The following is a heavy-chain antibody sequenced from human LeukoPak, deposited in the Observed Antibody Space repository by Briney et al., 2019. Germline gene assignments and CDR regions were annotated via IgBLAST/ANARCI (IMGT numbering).Heavy chain of an antibody. CDR3: ARVSTMVVVVPWIDY. D-gene: IGHD3-22*01. Sequence: PGGSLRLSCAASGFTFSDYYMSWIRQAPGKGLEWVSYISSSGSITYYADSVKGRLTISRDNAKNSLYLQMNSLSAEDTAVYYCARVSTMVVVVPWIDYWGQGTLVTVSS. CDR1: GFTFSDYY. V-gene: IGHV3-11*04. CDR2: ISSSGSIT. J-gene: IGHJ4*02.